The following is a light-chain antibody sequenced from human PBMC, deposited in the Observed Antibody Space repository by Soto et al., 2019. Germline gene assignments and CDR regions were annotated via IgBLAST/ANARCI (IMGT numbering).Light chain of an antibody. V-gene: IGLV2-23*01. CDR3: CSFASRTNFYV. Sequence: QSALTQPASVSGSPGQSITISCSGTSSDVGSSNLVSWYQQHPGKAPKLIIFEGDRRPSGVSGRFSGSKSGNTASLTISGLQAEDEADYYCCSFASRTNFYVVGTVTKVT. CDR2: EGD. CDR1: SSDVGSSNL. J-gene: IGLJ1*01.